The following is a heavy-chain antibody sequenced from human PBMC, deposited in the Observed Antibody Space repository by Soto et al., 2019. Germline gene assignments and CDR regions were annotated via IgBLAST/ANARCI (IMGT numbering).Heavy chain of an antibody. CDR2: IYPGDSDT. CDR1: GYSFTSYW. J-gene: IGHJ4*02. V-gene: IGHV5-51*01. Sequence: PGESLKISCKGSGYSFTSYWIGWVRQMPGKGLEWMGIIYPGDSDTRYSPSFQGQVTISADKSISTAYLQWSSLKASDTAMYYCVVVAALPAVFFDYWGQGTLVTVSS. D-gene: IGHD2-15*01. CDR3: VVVAALPAVFFDY.